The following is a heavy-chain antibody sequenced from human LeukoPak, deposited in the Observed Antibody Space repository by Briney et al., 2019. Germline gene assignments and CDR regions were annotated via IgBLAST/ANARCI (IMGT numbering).Heavy chain of an antibody. Sequence: PGGSLILSCAASGFTFSSYAMSWVRQAPGKGLEWVSAISGSGGSTYYADSVKGRFTISRDKSKNTLYLQMNSLRAEDAAVYYCAKYSGSYTTMFYFDYWGQGTLVTVSS. CDR2: ISGSGGST. J-gene: IGHJ4*02. D-gene: IGHD1-26*01. V-gene: IGHV3-23*01. CDR3: AKYSGSYTTMFYFDY. CDR1: GFTFSSYA.